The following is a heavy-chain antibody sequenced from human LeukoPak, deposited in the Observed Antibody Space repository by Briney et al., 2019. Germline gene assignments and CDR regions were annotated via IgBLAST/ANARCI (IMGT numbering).Heavy chain of an antibody. J-gene: IGHJ3*02. CDR2: VYYGGTT. CDR1: GGYTTTSSYH. CDR3: ARSPGLRHFGTRNVFDT. D-gene: IGHD3-10*01. Sequence: PSETLSLTCSVSGGYTTTSSYHWGWVRQPPGKGLEWIGSVYYGGTTYYNPSLKSRVTISLDMSKNWFSLKLSSVTAADTAVFYCARSPGLRHFGTRNVFDTWGQGILVTVSS. V-gene: IGHV4-39*07.